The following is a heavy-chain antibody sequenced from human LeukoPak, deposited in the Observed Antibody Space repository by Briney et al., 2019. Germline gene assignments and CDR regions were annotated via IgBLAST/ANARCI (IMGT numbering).Heavy chain of an antibody. CDR1: GFTFNYYS. J-gene: IGHJ4*02. Sequence: GGSLRLSCAASGFTFNYYSMHWVRQAPGKGLEWVSYISSSGSTIYYADSVKGRFTISRDNAKNSLYLQMNSLRVEDTAVYYCARGGIASPGKTSLWDWGQGTPVTVSS. CDR3: ARGGIASPGKTSLWD. D-gene: IGHD6-13*01. V-gene: IGHV3-48*04. CDR2: ISSSGSTI.